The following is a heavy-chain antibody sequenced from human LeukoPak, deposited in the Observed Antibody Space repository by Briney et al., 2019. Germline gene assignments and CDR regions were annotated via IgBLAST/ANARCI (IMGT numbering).Heavy chain of an antibody. D-gene: IGHD4-4*01. V-gene: IGHV3-30-3*01. CDR3: ASGATVTDV. J-gene: IGHJ6*02. CDR1: GFTFSSYA. CDR2: ISYDGSNK. Sequence: PGGSLRLSCAASGFTFSSYAMSWVRQAPGKGLEWVAVISYDGSNKYHADSVKGRFTISRDNSKNTLYLQMNSLRAEDTAVYYCASGATVTDVWGQGTTVTVSS.